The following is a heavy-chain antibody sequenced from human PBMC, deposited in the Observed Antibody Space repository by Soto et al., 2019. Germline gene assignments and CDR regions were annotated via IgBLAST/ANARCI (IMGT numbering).Heavy chain of an antibody. CDR1: GGSISSGGYY. D-gene: IGHD2-15*01. CDR3: ARDVVVVVAATRGAFDI. V-gene: IGHV4-31*03. J-gene: IGHJ3*02. CDR2: IYYSGST. Sequence: SETLSLTCTVSGGSISSGGYYWSWIRQHPGKGLEWIGYIYYSGSTYYNPSLKSRVTISVDTSKNQFSLKLSSVTAADTAAYYCARDVVVVVAATRGAFDIWGQGTMVTVSS.